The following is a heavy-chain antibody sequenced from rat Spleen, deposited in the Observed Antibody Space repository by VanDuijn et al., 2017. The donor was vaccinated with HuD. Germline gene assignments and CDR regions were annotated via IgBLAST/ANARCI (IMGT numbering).Heavy chain of an antibody. D-gene: IGHD5-1*01. V-gene: IGHV5S13*01. J-gene: IGHJ1*01. CDR1: GFTFSRYW. CDR3: ARRSGSSGWYFDF. CDR2: ISTGGGNT. Sequence: EVQLVETGGGLLQPGSSLQLSCVASGFTFSRYWVYWVRQAPTKGLEWVASISTGGGNTYYRDSVKGRFTISRDNAKNTQYLQMDSLRSEDTATYYCARRSGSSGWYFDFWGPGTMVTVSS.